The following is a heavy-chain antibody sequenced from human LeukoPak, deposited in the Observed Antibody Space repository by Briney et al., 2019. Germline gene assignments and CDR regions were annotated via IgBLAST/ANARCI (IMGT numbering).Heavy chain of an antibody. D-gene: IGHD4-23*01. CDR3: ARGYGGNFDY. Sequence: SETLSLTCAVYGGSFSGYYWGWIRQPPGKGLEWIGEINHSGSTNYNPSLKSRVTISVDTSKNQFSLKLSSVTAADTAVYYCARGYGGNFDYWGQGTLVTVSS. CDR1: GGSFSGYY. J-gene: IGHJ4*02. CDR2: INHSGST. V-gene: IGHV4-34*01.